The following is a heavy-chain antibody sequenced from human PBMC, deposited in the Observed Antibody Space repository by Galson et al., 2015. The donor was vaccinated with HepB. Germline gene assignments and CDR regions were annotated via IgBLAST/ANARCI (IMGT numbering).Heavy chain of an antibody. Sequence: SLRLSCAASGFTFSSYSMNWVRQAPGKGLEWVSSISSSSSYIYYADSVKGRFTISRDNAKNSLYLQMNSLRAEDTAVYYCARALVATTRAGYYYYGMDVWGQGTTVTVSS. J-gene: IGHJ6*02. CDR2: ISSSSSYI. CDR3: ARALVATTRAGYYYYGMDV. D-gene: IGHD5-12*01. V-gene: IGHV3-21*01. CDR1: GFTFSSYS.